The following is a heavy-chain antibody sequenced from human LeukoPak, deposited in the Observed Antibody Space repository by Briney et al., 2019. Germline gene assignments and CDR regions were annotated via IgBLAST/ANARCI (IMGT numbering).Heavy chain of an antibody. Sequence: GGSLRLSCAASGFTFSTHHIHWVRQAPGKGLEWVAVISKDGNNKYYVDSVKGRFTMSRDNSRDTVYMQMNSLRGEDTAVYYCAREAAAAGGAIDIWGQGTKVTVSS. D-gene: IGHD6-13*01. CDR1: GFTFSTHH. CDR2: ISKDGNNK. CDR3: AREAAAAGGAIDI. J-gene: IGHJ3*02. V-gene: IGHV3-30*04.